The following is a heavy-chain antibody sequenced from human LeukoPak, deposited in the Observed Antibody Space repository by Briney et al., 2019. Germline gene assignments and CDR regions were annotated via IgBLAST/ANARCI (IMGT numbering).Heavy chain of an antibody. V-gene: IGHV3-7*01. CDR3: ARAQQQLVGVFDY. CDR1: GFTFSSYA. D-gene: IGHD6-13*01. CDR2: IKQDGSEK. J-gene: IGHJ4*02. Sequence: PGGSLRLSCAASGFTFSSYAMSWVRQAPGKGLEWVANIKQDGSEKYYVDSVKGRFTIPRDNAKNSLYLQMNSLRAEDTAVYYCARAQQQLVGVFDYWGQGTLVTVSS.